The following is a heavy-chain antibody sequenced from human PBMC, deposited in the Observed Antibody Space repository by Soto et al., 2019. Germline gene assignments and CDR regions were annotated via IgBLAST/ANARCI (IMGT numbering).Heavy chain of an antibody. CDR1: GFVFKDSS. J-gene: IGHJ4*02. CDR3: TRRISAAQDY. CDR2: IRDRAFSYAT. V-gene: IGHV3-73*01. D-gene: IGHD1-20*01. Sequence: EVLLVESGGGLVQPGGSLKLSCAASGFVFKDSSIHWVRQASGKGLEWVGRIRDRAFSYATAYAASVKGRFTSSRDDSTNTAYLQMNSLKTEDTAIYYCTRRISAAQDYWGQGTLVTVSS.